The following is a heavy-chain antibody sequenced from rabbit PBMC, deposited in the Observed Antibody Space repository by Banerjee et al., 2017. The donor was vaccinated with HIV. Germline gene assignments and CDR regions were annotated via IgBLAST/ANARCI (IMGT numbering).Heavy chain of an antibody. CDR3: ARVNAGSSPLNL. V-gene: IGHV1S40*01. J-gene: IGHJ4*01. CDR2: IYGGGSDNT. CDR1: GFSFSSSYY. D-gene: IGHD8-1*01. Sequence: QSLEESGGDLVKPGASLTLTCTASGFSFSSSYYMCWVRQAPGKGLEWIACIYGGGSDNTHYASWAKGRFTVSKTSSTTVTLQMTSLTAADTATYFCARVNAGSSPLNLWGQGTLVTVS.